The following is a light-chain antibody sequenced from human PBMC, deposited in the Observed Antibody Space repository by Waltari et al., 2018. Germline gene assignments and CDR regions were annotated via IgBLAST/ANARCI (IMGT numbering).Light chain of an antibody. Sequence: EIVLTQSPGSLSLSPGERATLSCRASQSVGRTLAWYQQKPGQAPRLLIYDASSRATDIPDRFSGSGSETDFSLTISRLEPEDFAVYYCQKYGTLPATFGQGTKVEIK. V-gene: IGKV3-20*01. J-gene: IGKJ1*01. CDR2: DAS. CDR1: QSVGRT. CDR3: QKYGTLPAT.